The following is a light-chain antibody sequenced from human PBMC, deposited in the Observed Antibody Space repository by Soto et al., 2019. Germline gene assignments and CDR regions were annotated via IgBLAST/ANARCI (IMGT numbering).Light chain of an antibody. Sequence: SYELTQPHSVSVAPGQTARITCGGNNIGSKSVYWYQQKPGQAPVVVVYGDSDRPSGIPERFSGSNYGNTATLTISRVEAGDEADYYCQVWDSTSDHVVFGGGTKLTVL. CDR2: GDS. J-gene: IGLJ2*01. CDR1: NIGSKS. V-gene: IGLV3-21*02. CDR3: QVWDSTSDHVV.